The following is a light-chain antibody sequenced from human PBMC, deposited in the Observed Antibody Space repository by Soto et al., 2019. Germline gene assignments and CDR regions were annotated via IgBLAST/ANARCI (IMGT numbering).Light chain of an antibody. Sequence: EIVMAHSPATLSVSPGERATLSCRASQSVSNNLAWYQQKPGQAPRLLIYGASTRATAIPARFSGSGSGTESTLTISSLQSEDFAVYYCQQYNNWPPWTFGQGTKVEIK. CDR1: QSVSNN. J-gene: IGKJ1*01. CDR3: QQYNNWPPWT. V-gene: IGKV3-15*01. CDR2: GAS.